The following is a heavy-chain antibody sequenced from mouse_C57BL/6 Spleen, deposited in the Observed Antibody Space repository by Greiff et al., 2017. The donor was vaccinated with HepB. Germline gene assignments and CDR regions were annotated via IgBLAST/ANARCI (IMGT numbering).Heavy chain of an antibody. CDR1: GYAFSSSW. D-gene: IGHD3-2*02. Sequence: VKVVEPGPELVKPGASVKISCKASGYAFSSSWMNWVKQRPGKGLEWIGRIYPGDGDTNYNGKFKSKATLTADKSSSTAYMQLSSLTSEDSAVYFCARDLLPQAWFAYWGQGTLVTVSA. J-gene: IGHJ3*01. CDR3: ARDLLPQAWFAY. CDR2: IYPGDGDT. V-gene: IGHV1-82*01.